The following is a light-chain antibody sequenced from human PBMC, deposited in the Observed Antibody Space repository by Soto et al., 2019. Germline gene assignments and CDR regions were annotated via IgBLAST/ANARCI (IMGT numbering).Light chain of an antibody. V-gene: IGKV1-5*03. CDR2: KAS. Sequence: DKQMTQSPSTLSGSVGDRVTITSRASQTISSWLAWYQQKPGKAPKLLIYKASTLKSGVPSRFSGSGSGTEFTLTISCLQPDDFATYYCQQYNSPVGFCQGSNV. CDR1: QTISSW. CDR3: QQYNSPVG. J-gene: IGKJ1*01.